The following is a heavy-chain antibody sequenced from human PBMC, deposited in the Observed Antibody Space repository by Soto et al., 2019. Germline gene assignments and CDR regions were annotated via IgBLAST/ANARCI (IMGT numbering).Heavy chain of an antibody. CDR3: TTFELFHAFDI. D-gene: IGHD3-10*01. Sequence: GGSLGLSFTAYGFTFGDYAMSWFRQAPGKGLEWVGFIRSKAYGGTTEYAASVKGRSTISRDDSKSIAYLQMNSLKTEDTAVYYCTTFELFHAFDIWGQGTMVTV. CDR2: IRSKAYGGTT. CDR1: GFTFGDYA. J-gene: IGHJ3*02. V-gene: IGHV3-49*03.